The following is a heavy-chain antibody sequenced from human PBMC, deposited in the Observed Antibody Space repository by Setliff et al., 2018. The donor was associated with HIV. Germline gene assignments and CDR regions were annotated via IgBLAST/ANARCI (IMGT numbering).Heavy chain of an antibody. CDR3: ATDIVATLDY. D-gene: IGHD5-12*01. Sequence: GGSLRLSCAASGFAFNSYGMHWFRRAPGKGLEWVAVIWYDGSNKYYADSVKGRFTISRDNSKNTLSLQMNSLRAEDTAVYYCATDIVATLDYWGQGTLVTVSS. V-gene: IGHV3-33*03. J-gene: IGHJ4*02. CDR2: IWYDGSNK. CDR1: GFAFNSYG.